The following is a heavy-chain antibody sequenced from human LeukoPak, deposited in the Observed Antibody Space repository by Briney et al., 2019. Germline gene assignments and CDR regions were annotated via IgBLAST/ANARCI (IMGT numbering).Heavy chain of an antibody. V-gene: IGHV1-2*02. Sequence: GASVKVSCKASGYTFTGYYMHWVRQAPGQGLEWMGWINPNSGGTNYAQKFQGRVTMTRDTSISTAYMELSRLRSDDTAVYYCAKASGDYGDYGIDAFDIWGQGTMVTVSS. D-gene: IGHD4-17*01. CDR1: GYTFTGYY. CDR3: AKASGDYGDYGIDAFDI. J-gene: IGHJ3*02. CDR2: INPNSGGT.